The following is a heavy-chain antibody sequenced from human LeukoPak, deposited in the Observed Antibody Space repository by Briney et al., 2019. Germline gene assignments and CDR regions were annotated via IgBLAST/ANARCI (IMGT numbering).Heavy chain of an antibody. V-gene: IGHV5-51*01. Sequence: GESLKISCKGSGYSFTSYWIGWVRQMPGKGLEWMGIIYPGESDTRYSPSFQGQVTISADKSISTAYLQWSSLKASDTAMYYCARQGSYGFGYYYYYMDVWGKGTTVSVSS. J-gene: IGHJ6*03. D-gene: IGHD5-18*01. CDR1: GYSFTSYW. CDR2: IYPGESDT. CDR3: ARQGSYGFGYYYYYMDV.